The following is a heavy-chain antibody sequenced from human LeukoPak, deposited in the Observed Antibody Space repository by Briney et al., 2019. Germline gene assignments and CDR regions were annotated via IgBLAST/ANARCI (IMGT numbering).Heavy chain of an antibody. J-gene: IGHJ3*02. Sequence: GGSLRLSCAASGFTFSSYSMNWVRQAPGKGLEWVSSISSSSSYIYYADSVKGRFTISRDNAKNSLYLQMNSLRAEDAAVYYCAREPEITMIVVAPEDAFDIWGQGTMVTVSS. CDR1: GFTFSSYS. D-gene: IGHD3-22*01. CDR3: AREPEITMIVVAPEDAFDI. V-gene: IGHV3-21*01. CDR2: ISSSSSYI.